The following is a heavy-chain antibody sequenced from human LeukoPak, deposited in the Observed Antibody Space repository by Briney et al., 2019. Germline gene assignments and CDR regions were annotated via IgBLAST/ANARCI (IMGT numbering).Heavy chain of an antibody. V-gene: IGHV4-34*01. CDR3: ARLWDNWNVCVFHI. J-gene: IGHJ3*02. D-gene: IGHD1-1*01. CDR1: GGSFSGYY. CDR2: INHSGST. Sequence: PSETLSLTCAVYGGSFSGYYWSWIRQPPGKGLEWIGEINHSGSTNYNSSLKSRVTISVDTSKNQFSLKLSSVTAADTAVYYCARLWDNWNVCVFHIWGQGTMVTISS.